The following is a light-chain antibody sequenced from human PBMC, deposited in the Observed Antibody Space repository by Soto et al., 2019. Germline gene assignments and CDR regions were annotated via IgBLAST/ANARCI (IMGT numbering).Light chain of an antibody. V-gene: IGKV1-39*01. CDR2: AAS. J-gene: IGKJ1*01. CDR1: QSISSY. CDR3: QQSYSTPWT. Sequence: DIQMTQSPSSLSASVGDRVTITCRASQSISSYLNWYQQKPGKAPKLLIYAASSLQSGVPSRFSGSGSGTDFTLPISSLQPEDFATYYCQQSYSTPWTFGQGTKV.